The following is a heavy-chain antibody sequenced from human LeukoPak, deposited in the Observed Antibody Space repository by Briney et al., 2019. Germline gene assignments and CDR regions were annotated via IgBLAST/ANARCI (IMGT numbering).Heavy chain of an antibody. Sequence: GGSLRLSCAASGFTFSNYGMAWVRQAPGKGLEWVSLTSASGTYYADSVKGRLTISRDNSKNTLYLQVHSLRAEDTALYYCASGPPFLKYFEYWGQGTLVTVSS. J-gene: IGHJ4*02. CDR1: GFTFSNYG. CDR2: TSASGT. CDR3: ASGPPFLKYFEY. V-gene: IGHV3-23*01. D-gene: IGHD3-3*01.